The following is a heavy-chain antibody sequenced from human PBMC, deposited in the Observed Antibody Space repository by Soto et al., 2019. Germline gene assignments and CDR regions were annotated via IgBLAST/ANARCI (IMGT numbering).Heavy chain of an antibody. V-gene: IGHV3-21*01. CDR3: ARDRGSSGYYYYGKDV. D-gene: IGHD3-10*01. CDR1: GFTFSSYS. J-gene: IGHJ6*02. Sequence: GGSLRLSCAASGFTFSSYSMNWVRQAPGKGLEWVSSISSSSSYIYYADSVKGRFTISRDNAKNSLYLQMNSLRAEDTAVYYCARDRGSSGYYYYGKDVWGQGTTVTVSS. CDR2: ISSSSSYI.